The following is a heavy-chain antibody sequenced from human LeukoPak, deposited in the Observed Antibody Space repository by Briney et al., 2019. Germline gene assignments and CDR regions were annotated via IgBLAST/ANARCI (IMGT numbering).Heavy chain of an antibody. J-gene: IGHJ4*02. CDR2: IHSSGGT. V-gene: IGHV4-4*07. D-gene: IGHD6-19*01. CDR3: ARGFPYSSGWPYYFDS. CDR1: GGSITNYY. Sequence: TSETLSLTCTVSGGSITNYYWNWIRQPAGKGLEWIGRIHSSGGTVYNPSLKSRVTISLDTSKDQFSLWPTSVTAADTAVYFCARGFPYSSGWPYYFDSWGLGTLVTVSS.